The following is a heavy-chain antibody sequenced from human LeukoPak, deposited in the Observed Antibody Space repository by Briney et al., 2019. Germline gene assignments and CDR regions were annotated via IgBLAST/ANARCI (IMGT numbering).Heavy chain of an antibody. CDR1: GFTFSSYW. D-gene: IGHD1-20*01. Sequence: GGSLRLSCAASGFTFSSYWMHWVRQAPGKGLVWVSRINSDGSSTSYADSVKGRFTISRDNAKDTLYLQMNSLRAEDTAVYYCAREGNWNDEEWFDPWGQGTLVTVSS. CDR3: AREGNWNDEEWFDP. J-gene: IGHJ5*02. CDR2: INSDGSST. V-gene: IGHV3-74*01.